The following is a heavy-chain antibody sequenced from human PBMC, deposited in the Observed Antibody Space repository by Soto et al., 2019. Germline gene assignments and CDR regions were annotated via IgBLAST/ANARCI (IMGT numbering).Heavy chain of an antibody. V-gene: IGHV3-33*01. CDR1: GFTFSRYG. D-gene: IGHD2-21*02. J-gene: IGHJ6*02. Sequence: GGSLRLSCAAPGFTFSRYGMHWVRQAPGKGLEWVAVIWYDGSNKYYADSVKGRFTISRDNSKNTLYLQMNSLRAEDTAVYYCASEHIVVVTLYGMDVWGQGTTVTVSS. CDR2: IWYDGSNK. CDR3: ASEHIVVVTLYGMDV.